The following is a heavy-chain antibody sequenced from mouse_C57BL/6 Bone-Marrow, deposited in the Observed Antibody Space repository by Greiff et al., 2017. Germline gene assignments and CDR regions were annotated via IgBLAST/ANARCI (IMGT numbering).Heavy chain of an antibody. J-gene: IGHJ4*01. V-gene: IGHV1-69*01. D-gene: IGHD1-1*01. CDR1: GYTFTSYW. CDR2: IDPSASYT. Sequence: QVQLQQPGAELVMPGASVKLSCKASGYTFTSYWMHWVKQRPGQGLEWIGEIDPSASYTNYNQKFKGKSTLTVDKSSSTAYMQLSSLTSEDSAVYYCARDGSSYNYAMDYWGQGTSVTVSS. CDR3: ARDGSSYNYAMDY.